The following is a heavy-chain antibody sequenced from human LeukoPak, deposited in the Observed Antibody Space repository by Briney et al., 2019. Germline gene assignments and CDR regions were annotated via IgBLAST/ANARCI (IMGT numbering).Heavy chain of an antibody. CDR2: IYHSGST. CDR3: ARLNMIVVVIFDY. Sequence: PSETLSLTCAVSGYSISSGYYCGWIRQPPGKGLEWIGSIYHSGSTYYNPSLKGRVTISVDTSKNQFSLKLSSVTAADTAVYYCARLNMIVVVIFDYWGQGTLVTVSS. J-gene: IGHJ4*02. CDR1: GYSISSGYY. V-gene: IGHV4-38-2*01. D-gene: IGHD3-22*01.